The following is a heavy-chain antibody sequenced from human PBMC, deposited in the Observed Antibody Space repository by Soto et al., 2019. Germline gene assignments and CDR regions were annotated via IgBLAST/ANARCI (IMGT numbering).Heavy chain of an antibody. CDR3: ATYRSSPSRDYYIDV. CDR1: GYTFSSYD. J-gene: IGHJ6*03. D-gene: IGHD2-2*01. Sequence: GASVKVSCKASGYTFSSYDITWVRQAAGQGLEWMGWMNPNSGNTGYAQKFQGRVTMTRDTSMSTAYMELSSLTSEDTAVYYCATYRSSPSRDYYIDVWGKGTTVTVSS. V-gene: IGHV1-8*01. CDR2: MNPNSGNT.